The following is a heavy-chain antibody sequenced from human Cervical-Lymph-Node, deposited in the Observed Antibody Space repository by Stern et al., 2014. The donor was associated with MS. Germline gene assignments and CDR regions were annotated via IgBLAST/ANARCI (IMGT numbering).Heavy chain of an antibody. CDR3: TIPQALGLRSRDNYYYGMDV. Sequence: EAQLVESGGGLVKPGGSLRLSCAASGFPFSDSWMTWVRQPPGKGLEWVGRIKSEADGEATAYAAPVTGRFTISRDDSKKTLYLEMKSLKTEDTAVYYCTIPQALGLRSRDNYYYGMDVWGQGTTVTVSS. CDR2: IKSEADGEAT. V-gene: IGHV3-15*01. J-gene: IGHJ6*02. CDR1: GFPFSDSW. D-gene: IGHD5/OR15-5a*01.